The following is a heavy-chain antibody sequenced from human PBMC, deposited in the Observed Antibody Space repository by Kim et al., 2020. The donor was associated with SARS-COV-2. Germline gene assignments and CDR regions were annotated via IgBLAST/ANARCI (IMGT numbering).Heavy chain of an antibody. CDR2: ISSSSRYT. CDR1: GFTFSDYY. CDR3: ASQYYYDSSGYYY. Sequence: GGSLRLSCAASGFTFSDYYMSWIRQAPGKGLEWVSYISSSSRYTNYADSVKGRFTISRDNAKNSLYLQMNSLRAEDTAVYYCASQYYYDSSGYYYWGQGTLVTVSS. V-gene: IGHV3-11*06. D-gene: IGHD3-22*01. J-gene: IGHJ4*02.